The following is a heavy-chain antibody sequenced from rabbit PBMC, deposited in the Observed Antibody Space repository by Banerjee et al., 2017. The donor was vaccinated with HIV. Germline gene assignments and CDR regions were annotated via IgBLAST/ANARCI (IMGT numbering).Heavy chain of an antibody. V-gene: IGHV1S45*01. D-gene: IGHD6-1*01. CDR3: ARDAGVTGYAPNYFNL. Sequence: QEQLEESGGDLVKPGASLTLTCTASGYSFSSSYYMCWVRQAPGKGLEWIACIYAGSSGSTYYASWAKGRFTISKTSSTTVTLQMTSLTAADTATYFCARDAGVTGYAPNYFNLWGPGTLVTVS. CDR2: IYAGSSGST. CDR1: GYSFSSSYY. J-gene: IGHJ4*01.